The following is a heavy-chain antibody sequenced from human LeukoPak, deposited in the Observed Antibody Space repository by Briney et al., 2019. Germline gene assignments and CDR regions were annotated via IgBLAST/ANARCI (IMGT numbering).Heavy chain of an antibody. Sequence: ASVKVSCKASGYMFTSYDINWVRQTTGQGLEWMGWMNPSSGNTGYVQKFQGRVTMTRSTSIGTAYMELSGLTSDDTGVYYCARDRVGVGGNGWENWGQGTLVTVSS. CDR3: ARDRVGVGGNGWEN. D-gene: IGHD6-19*01. CDR2: MNPSSGNT. J-gene: IGHJ4*02. CDR1: GYMFTSYD. V-gene: IGHV1-8*01.